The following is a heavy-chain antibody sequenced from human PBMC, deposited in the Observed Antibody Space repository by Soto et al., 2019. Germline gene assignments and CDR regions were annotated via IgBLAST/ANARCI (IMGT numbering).Heavy chain of an antibody. J-gene: IGHJ5*01. CDR3: ARDQSVAGPTTFDS. Sequence: AGGSLRLSCAASVFTFSTSWMHWDRRVPGKGLLWVSRISADGSGTIYADSVKGRFTISRDNAESTLYLQMNSLRAEDTAVYYCARDQSVAGPTTFDSWGQGTLVTVSS. CDR1: VFTFSTSW. D-gene: IGHD6-19*01. V-gene: IGHV3-74*01. CDR2: ISADGSGT.